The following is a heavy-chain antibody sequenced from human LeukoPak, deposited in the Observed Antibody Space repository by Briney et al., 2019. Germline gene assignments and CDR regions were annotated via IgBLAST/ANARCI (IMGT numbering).Heavy chain of an antibody. V-gene: IGHV3-23*01. CDR3: AKDGPDYYYDSSGYYPLDDY. Sequence: GGSLRLSCAASGFTFSSYAMSWVRQAPGKGLEWVSAISGSGGSTYYADSVKGRFTISRDNSKNTLYLQMNSLRAEDTAVYYCAKDGPDYYYDSSGYYPLDDYWGQGTLVTVSS. J-gene: IGHJ4*02. D-gene: IGHD3-22*01. CDR2: ISGSGGST. CDR1: GFTFSSYA.